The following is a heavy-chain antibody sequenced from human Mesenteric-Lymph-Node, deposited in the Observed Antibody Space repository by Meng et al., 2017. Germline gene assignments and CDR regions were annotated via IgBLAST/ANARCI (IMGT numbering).Heavy chain of an antibody. CDR1: GFTFSNYW. V-gene: IGHV3-74*01. J-gene: IGHJ4*02. D-gene: IGHD2-8*01. CDR2: INTDGSTT. Sequence: GESLKISCAASGFTFSNYWMHWVRQVPGNGLVWVSRINTDGSTTTFADSVKGRFTISRDNAKNTVYLQMNSLRDEDTAMYYCARDVCVKSVGVEHLFDYWGQGTLVTVSS. CDR3: ARDVCVKSVGVEHLFDY.